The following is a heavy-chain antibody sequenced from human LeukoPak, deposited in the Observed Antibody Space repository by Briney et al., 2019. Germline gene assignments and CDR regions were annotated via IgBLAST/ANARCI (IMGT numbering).Heavy chain of an antibody. J-gene: IGHJ4*02. CDR2: ISYDGSNK. D-gene: IGHD6-13*01. V-gene: IGHV3-30-3*01. CDR3: AKAAAVRVPDFDY. Sequence: GGSLRLSCAASGFTFSSYAMHWVRQAPGKGLEWVAVISYDGSNKYYADSVKGRFTISRDNSKNTLYLQMNSLRAEDTAVYYCAKAAAVRVPDFDYWGQGTLVTVSS. CDR1: GFTFSSYA.